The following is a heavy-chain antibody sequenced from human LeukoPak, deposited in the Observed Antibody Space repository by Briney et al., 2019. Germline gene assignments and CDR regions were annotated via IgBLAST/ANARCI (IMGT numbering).Heavy chain of an antibody. Sequence: GGSLRLSCAAAGFTFSSYWMHWVRQAPGKGLGGVSLIYSGGSTYYADSVTGRFTISRDNSKNTLTLQMNSLSAEDTAVYYCARGRSGSHGPFDYWGQGTLVTVSS. D-gene: IGHD3-3*01. CDR1: GFTFSSYW. V-gene: IGHV3-66*01. CDR3: ARGRSGSHGPFDY. CDR2: IYSGGST. J-gene: IGHJ4*02.